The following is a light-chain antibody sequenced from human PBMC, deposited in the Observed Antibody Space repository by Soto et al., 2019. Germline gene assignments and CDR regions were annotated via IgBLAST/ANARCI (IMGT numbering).Light chain of an antibody. J-gene: IGKJ5*01. CDR2: AAS. CDR3: QQLYSYPIT. CDR1: QGISSY. V-gene: IGKV1-9*01. Sequence: DIQLTQSPSFLSAAGGDRVTITCRASQGISSYLAWYQQKPGKAPELLIYAASTLQSGVPSRFSGSGSGTEFTLTISSLQPEDFATYYCQQLYSYPITFGQGTRLEIK.